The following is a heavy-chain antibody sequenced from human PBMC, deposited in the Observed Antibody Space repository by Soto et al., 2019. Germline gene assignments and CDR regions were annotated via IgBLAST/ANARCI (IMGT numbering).Heavy chain of an antibody. J-gene: IGHJ6*02. D-gene: IGHD2-2*01. Sequence: EVQLVESGGGLVKPGGSLRLSCAASGFTFSSYSMNWVRQAPGKGLEWVSSISSSSSYIYYADSVKGRFTISRDNAKNSLYLQMNSLRAEDTAVYYCARDAAYAAVPLYGMDVWGQGTTVTVSS. CDR3: ARDAAYAAVPLYGMDV. V-gene: IGHV3-21*01. CDR2: ISSSSSYI. CDR1: GFTFSSYS.